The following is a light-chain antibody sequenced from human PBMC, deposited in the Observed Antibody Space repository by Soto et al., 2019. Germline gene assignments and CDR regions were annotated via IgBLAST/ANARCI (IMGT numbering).Light chain of an antibody. CDR2: EVT. CDR1: SSDVGGYNY. J-gene: IGLJ2*01. Sequence: QSALTQPASVSGSLGQSTTISCTGTSSDVGGYNYVSWYQQHPGKAPKLMIFEVTNRPSGVSNRFSGSKSGNTASLTISGLQAEDEADYYCSSYTSTSTLVVFDRGTKLTVL. V-gene: IGLV2-14*01. CDR3: SSYTSTSTLVV.